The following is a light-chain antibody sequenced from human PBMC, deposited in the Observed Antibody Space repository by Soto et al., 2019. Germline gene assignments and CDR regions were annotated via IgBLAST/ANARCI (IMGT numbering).Light chain of an antibody. Sequence: EIVMTQSPATLSVSPGARATLSCRASQSVSSNLAWYQQKPGQALRLLIYGASTRAPGIPARFSGSGSGTEFTLTISSLQSEDFAVYYWQQYNNWPPWTFGQGTKVEI. CDR2: GAS. V-gene: IGKV3-15*01. CDR1: QSVSSN. CDR3: QQYNNWPPWT. J-gene: IGKJ1*01.